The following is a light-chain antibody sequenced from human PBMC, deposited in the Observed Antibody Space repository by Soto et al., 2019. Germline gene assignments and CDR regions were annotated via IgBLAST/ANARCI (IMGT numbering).Light chain of an antibody. CDR1: QSVSPS. Sequence: DIQMTQSPSTLSASVGDRVTITCRASQSVSPSLGWYQQKPGKAPKLLIYQTSNLHSGVPSRFSGSGSGTEFTLTISSLQPDDFATYYCQQYSSYWTFGQGTKVEI. CDR2: QTS. V-gene: IGKV1-5*03. CDR3: QQYSSYWT. J-gene: IGKJ1*01.